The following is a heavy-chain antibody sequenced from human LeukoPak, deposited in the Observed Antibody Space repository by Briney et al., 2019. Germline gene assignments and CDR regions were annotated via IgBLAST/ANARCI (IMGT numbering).Heavy chain of an antibody. CDR1: GGSISSSSYY. D-gene: IGHD5-24*01. CDR3: ARNPHAATIDY. V-gene: IGHV4-39*01. CDR2: IYYSGST. Sequence: PSETLSLTCTVSGGSISSSSYYWGWIRQPPGKGLEWIGSIYYSGSTYYNPSLKSRVTISVNTSKNQFSLELSSVTAADTAVYYCARNPHAATIDYWGQGTLVTVTS. J-gene: IGHJ4*02.